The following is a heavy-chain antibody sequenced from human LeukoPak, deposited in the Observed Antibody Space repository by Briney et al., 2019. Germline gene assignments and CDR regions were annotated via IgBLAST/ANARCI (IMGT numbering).Heavy chain of an antibody. V-gene: IGHV3-30-3*01. Sequence: GRSLRLSCAASGFTFSSYAMHWVRQAPGKGLEWVAVISYDGSNKYYADSVKGRFTISRDNSKNTLYLQMNSLRAEDTAVYYCARDPGYSSPYSDYWGQGTLVTVSS. CDR3: ARDPGYSSPYSDY. CDR1: GFTFSSYA. D-gene: IGHD6-19*01. J-gene: IGHJ4*02. CDR2: ISYDGSNK.